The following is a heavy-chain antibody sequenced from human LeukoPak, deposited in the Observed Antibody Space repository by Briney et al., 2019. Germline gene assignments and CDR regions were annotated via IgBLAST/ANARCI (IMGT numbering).Heavy chain of an antibody. D-gene: IGHD4-11*01. J-gene: IGHJ4*02. CDR3: SKDAQRGFDYSNSLEY. V-gene: IGHV3-33*06. CDR2: IWSDGTEK. Sequence: GGSLSLLCTASGFTYSHFGMHWVRQAPGKGLEWVAVIWSDGTEKYYGDAVKGRFTISRDNSRNTLYLQMNNLGDDDTAVYYCSKDAQRGFDYSNSLEYWGQGTLVIVSS. CDR1: GFTYSHFG.